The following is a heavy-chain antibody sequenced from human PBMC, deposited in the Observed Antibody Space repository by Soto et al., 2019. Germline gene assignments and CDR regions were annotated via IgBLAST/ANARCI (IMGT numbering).Heavy chain of an antibody. CDR2: IKHSGTT. Sequence: SETLSLTCAVYGGSFSDYYWTWIRQPPGKGLEWIGEIKHSGTTTHNPSLKSRVTMSVDTSKNQFSLNLTSVTAADTAIYYCARGGRLRSTFGYWGQGILVTVSS. D-gene: IGHD4-17*01. CDR3: ARGGRLRSTFGY. CDR1: GGSFSDYY. V-gene: IGHV4-34*01. J-gene: IGHJ4*02.